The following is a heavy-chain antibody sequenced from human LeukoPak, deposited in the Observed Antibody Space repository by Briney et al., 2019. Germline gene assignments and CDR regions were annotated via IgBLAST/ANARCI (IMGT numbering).Heavy chain of an antibody. CDR3: ARPLVTPDYGDYYFDY. V-gene: IGHV5-51*01. CDR2: IYPGDSDT. Sequence: GESLKISCKGSGYSFNSYWIGWVRQMPGKGLEWMGIIYPGDSDTRYSPSFQGQVTISADKSISTAYLQWSSLKASDTAMYYCARPLVTPDYGDYYFDYWGQGTLVTVSS. CDR1: GYSFNSYW. D-gene: IGHD4-17*01. J-gene: IGHJ4*02.